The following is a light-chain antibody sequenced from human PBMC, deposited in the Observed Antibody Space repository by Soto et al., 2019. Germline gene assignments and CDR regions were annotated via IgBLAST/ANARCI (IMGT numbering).Light chain of an antibody. CDR2: TAS. J-gene: IGKJ3*01. CDR1: QSISSY. Sequence: DIQMTQSPSSLSASVGDRVTITCRASQSISSYLNWYQQKPGKAPKLLIYTASSLQSGVPSRFSGSGSGTEFTLTISSLQPEDFATYYCLRHNGYPFTFGPGTKVDIK. V-gene: IGKV1-17*01. CDR3: LRHNGYPFT.